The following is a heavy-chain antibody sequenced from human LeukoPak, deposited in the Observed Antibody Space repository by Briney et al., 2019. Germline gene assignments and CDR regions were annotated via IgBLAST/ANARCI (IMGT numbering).Heavy chain of an antibody. CDR3: AKPVGATPGDYFDY. CDR2: ISGSGGST. CDR1: GFTFSSYA. Sequence: GGSLRLSCAASGFTFSSYAMSWVRQAPGKGLEWVSGISGSGGSTYYADSVKGRFTISRDNSKNTLYLQMNSLRAEDTAVYDCAKPVGATPGDYFDYWGQGTLVTVSS. J-gene: IGHJ4*02. D-gene: IGHD1-26*01. V-gene: IGHV3-23*01.